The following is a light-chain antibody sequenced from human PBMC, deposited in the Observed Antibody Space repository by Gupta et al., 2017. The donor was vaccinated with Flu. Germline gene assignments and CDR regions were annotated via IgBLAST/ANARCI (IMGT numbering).Light chain of an antibody. J-gene: IGKJ1*01. CDR2: SAS. Sequence: IQMTQSPSFLSASVGDRVTITCRASQRIGRYLNWYQQKPGKAPQVIIYSASTLRTGVPSRFSGDGSGTEFTLTISRLQSEEFATYFCQQTENMPQTFGQGTKV. CDR1: QRIGRY. V-gene: IGKV1-39*01. CDR3: QQTENMPQT.